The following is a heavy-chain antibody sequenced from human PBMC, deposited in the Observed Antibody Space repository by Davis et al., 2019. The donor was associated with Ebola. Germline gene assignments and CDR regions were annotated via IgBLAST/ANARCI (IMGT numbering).Heavy chain of an antibody. CDR2: IYYSGST. CDR1: GGSISSYY. Sequence: SETLSLTCTVSGGSISSYYWSWIRQPPGKGLEWIGYIYYSGSTNYNPSLKSRVTISVDTSKNQFSLKLSSVTAADTAVYYCARYYLLWFGELLFHYYGMDVWGQGTTVTVSS. D-gene: IGHD3-10*01. J-gene: IGHJ6*02. CDR3: ARYYLLWFGELLFHYYGMDV. V-gene: IGHV4-59*01.